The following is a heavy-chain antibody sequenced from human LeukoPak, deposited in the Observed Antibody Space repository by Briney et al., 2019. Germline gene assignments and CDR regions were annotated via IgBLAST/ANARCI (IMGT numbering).Heavy chain of an antibody. J-gene: IGHJ4*02. CDR2: IIPIFGTA. CDR3: ACLMAYSSYFDY. CDR1: GGTFSSYA. V-gene: IGHV1-69*13. Sequence: ASVKVSCKASGGTFSSYAISWVRQAPGEGLEWMGGIIPIFGTANYAQKFPGRVTITADESTSTAYMELSSLRSEVTAVYYCACLMAYSSYFDYWGQGTLVTVSS. D-gene: IGHD6-13*01.